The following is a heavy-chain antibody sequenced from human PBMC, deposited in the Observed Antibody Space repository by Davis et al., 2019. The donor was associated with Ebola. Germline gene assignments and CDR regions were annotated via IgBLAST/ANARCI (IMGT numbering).Heavy chain of an antibody. D-gene: IGHD3-16*02. CDR3: ARDPYYDYIWGSYRDRYFDY. J-gene: IGHJ4*02. Sequence: PGGSLRLSCTVSGGSISSGDYYWSWIRQPPGKGLEWIGEINHSGSTNYNPSLKSRVTISVDTSKNQFSLKLSSVTAADTAVYYCARDPYYDYIWGSYRDRYFDYWGQGTLVTVSS. CDR1: GGSISSGDYY. CDR2: INHSGST. V-gene: IGHV4-39*07.